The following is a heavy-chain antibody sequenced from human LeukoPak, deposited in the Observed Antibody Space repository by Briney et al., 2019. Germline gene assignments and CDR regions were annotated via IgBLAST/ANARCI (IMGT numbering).Heavy chain of an antibody. CDR3: AKDGLVGAKLN. CDR1: QFY. J-gene: IGHJ4*02. D-gene: IGHD1-26*01. CDR2: IYSGGST. Sequence: GGSLRLSCAASQFYMNWVRQAPGKGLEWVSTIYSGGSTYYADSVKGRFTISRDNSKNTLYLQMNSLRAEDTAVYYCAKDGLVGAKLNWGQGTLVTVSS. V-gene: IGHV3-53*01.